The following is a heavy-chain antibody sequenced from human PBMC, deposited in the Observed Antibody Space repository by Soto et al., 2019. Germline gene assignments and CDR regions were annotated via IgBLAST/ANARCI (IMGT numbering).Heavy chain of an antibody. Sequence: LSLTCTVSGASISGGTYYWTWIRRAPGKGLEWVGHIYYTGSTNYNPALNDRVTVSVDTSKNHFSLQLTSVAAADTAVYYCARGAGFSYASTWFDIWGQGTLVTVSS. CDR3: ARGAGFSYASTWFDI. V-gene: IGHV4-61*03. J-gene: IGHJ5*02. D-gene: IGHD5-18*01. CDR2: IYYTGST. CDR1: GASISGGTYY.